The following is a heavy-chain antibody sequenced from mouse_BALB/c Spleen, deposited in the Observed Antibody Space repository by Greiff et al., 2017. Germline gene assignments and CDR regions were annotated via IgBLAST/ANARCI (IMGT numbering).Heavy chain of an antibody. Sequence: EVKLMESGGGLVQPGGSLRISCATSGFTFSDFYMEWVRQPPGKRLEWIAASRHKANDYTTEYSAAVKGRFIVSRDAHQSILYLQMHALRAEDTAIIYCSTERRERAMDYWGQGTSVTVSS. CDR1: GFTFSDFY. CDR2: SRHKANDYTT. CDR3: STERRERAMDY. J-gene: IGHJ4*01. V-gene: IGHV7-1*02.